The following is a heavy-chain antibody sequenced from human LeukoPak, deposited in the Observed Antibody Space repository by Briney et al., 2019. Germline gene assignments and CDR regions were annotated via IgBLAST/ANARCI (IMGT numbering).Heavy chain of an antibody. CDR3: ARQSSDSDYGSSMDV. CDR1: AYMFANYW. Sequence: GESLKISCKGSAYMFANYWIGWVRQMPGKGLEWMGIIYPADSVTRYSPSFQGQVNMSVDKSTSTAFLHWSSLKVSDTAIYYCARQSSDSDYGSSMDVWGQGTTVTVSS. D-gene: IGHD4-17*01. J-gene: IGHJ6*02. V-gene: IGHV5-51*01. CDR2: IYPADSVT.